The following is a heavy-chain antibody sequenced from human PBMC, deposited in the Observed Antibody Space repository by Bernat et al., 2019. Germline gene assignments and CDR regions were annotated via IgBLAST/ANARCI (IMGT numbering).Heavy chain of an antibody. CDR2: IYYSGST. J-gene: IGHJ2*01. CDR1: GGSISSSSYY. D-gene: IGHD2-15*01. V-gene: IGHV4-39*01. Sequence: QLQLQESGPGLVKPSETLSLTCTVSGGSISSSSYYWGWIRQPPGKGLEWIGSIYYSGSTYYNPSLKSRVTISVDTSKNQFSLKLSSVTAADTAVYYCARHSGGGAFDLWGRGTLVTVSS. CDR3: ARHSGGGAFDL.